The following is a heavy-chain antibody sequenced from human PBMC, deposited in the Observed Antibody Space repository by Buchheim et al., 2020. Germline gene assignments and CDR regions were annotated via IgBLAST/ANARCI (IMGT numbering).Heavy chain of an antibody. Sequence: EVQLLESGGGLVQPGGSLRLSCAASGFTFSSYAMSWVRQAPGKGLEWVSAISGSGGSTYYADSVKGRFTISRDNSKNKMYLQMNSLRAEDTAVYYCAKGTNAGIAAAGTPGEGWGQGTL. CDR1: GFTFSSYA. CDR2: ISGSGGST. V-gene: IGHV3-23*01. CDR3: AKGTNAGIAAAGTPGEG. D-gene: IGHD6-13*01. J-gene: IGHJ4*02.